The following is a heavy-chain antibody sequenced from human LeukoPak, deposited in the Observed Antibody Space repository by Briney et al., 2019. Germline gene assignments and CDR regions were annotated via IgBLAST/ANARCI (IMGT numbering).Heavy chain of an antibody. Sequence: GGSLRLSCAASGFTFSSYAMHWVRQAPGKGLEWVAVISYDGSNKYYADSVKGRFTISRGNSKNTLYLQMNSLRAEDTAVYYCARHERNYYGSGSYEEPRGPGGARFDYWGQGTLVTVSS. CDR3: ARHERNYYGSGSYEEPRGPGGARFDY. CDR1: GFTFSSYA. D-gene: IGHD3-10*01. CDR2: ISYDGSNK. V-gene: IGHV3-30-3*01. J-gene: IGHJ4*02.